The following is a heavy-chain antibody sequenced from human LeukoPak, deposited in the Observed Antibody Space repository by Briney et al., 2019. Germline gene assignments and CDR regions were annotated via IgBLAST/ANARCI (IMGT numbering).Heavy chain of an antibody. CDR1: GFTFSSYS. CDR3: AKVDGAAAGTNWFDP. V-gene: IGHV3-30*18. Sequence: GGSLRLSCAAPGFTFSSYSMNWVRQAPGKGLEWVAVISYDGSNKYYADSVKGRFTISRDNSKNTLYLQMNSLRAEDTAVYYCAKVDGAAAGTNWFDPWGQGTLVTVSS. D-gene: IGHD6-13*01. J-gene: IGHJ5*02. CDR2: ISYDGSNK.